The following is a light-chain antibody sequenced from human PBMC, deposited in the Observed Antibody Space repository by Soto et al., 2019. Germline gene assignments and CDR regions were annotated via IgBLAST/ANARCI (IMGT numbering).Light chain of an antibody. J-gene: IGLJ3*02. CDR3: LLSYSGAHWV. CDR1: TGAVTSGHY. V-gene: IGLV7-46*01. Sequence: QAVVTQEPSLTVSPGGTVSLTCGSSTGAVTSGHYPYWFQQKPGQAPRTLIYDTSNKHSWTPARFSGSLPGGKAALTLSGAQPEDEAEYYWLLSYSGAHWVFGGGTKLTVL. CDR2: DTS.